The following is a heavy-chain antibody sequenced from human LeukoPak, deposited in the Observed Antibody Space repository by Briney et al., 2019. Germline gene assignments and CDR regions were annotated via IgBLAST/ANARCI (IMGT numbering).Heavy chain of an antibody. CDR1: GFTFSGYA. D-gene: IGHD3-10*01. CDR3: AKDKIRGVIITYYYYMDV. Sequence: GGSLRLSCAASGFTFSGYAMSWVRQAPGKGLEWVSAISGSGGSTYYADSVKGRFTISRDNSKNTLYLQMNSLRAEDTAVYYCAKDKIRGVIITYYYYMDVWGKGTTVTVSS. V-gene: IGHV3-23*01. J-gene: IGHJ6*03. CDR2: ISGSGGST.